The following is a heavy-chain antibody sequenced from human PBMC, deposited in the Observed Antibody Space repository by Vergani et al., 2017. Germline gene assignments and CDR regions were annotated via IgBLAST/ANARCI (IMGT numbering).Heavy chain of an antibody. V-gene: IGHV3-7*01. CDR3: ARSRYYYGSSGYFFVDAFDI. CDR1: GFTFSSYW. D-gene: IGHD3-22*01. J-gene: IGHJ3*02. CDR2: IKQDGGEK. Sequence: EVQLLESGGGLVQPGGSLRLSCAASGFTFSSYWMSWVRQAPGKGLEWVANIKQDGGEKYYVDSVKGRFTISRDNAKNSLYLQMNSLRAEDTAVYYCARSRYYYGSSGYFFVDAFDIWGQGTMVTVSS.